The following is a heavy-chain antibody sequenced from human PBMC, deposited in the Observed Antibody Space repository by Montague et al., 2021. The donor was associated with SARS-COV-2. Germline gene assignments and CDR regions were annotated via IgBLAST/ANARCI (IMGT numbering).Heavy chain of an antibody. D-gene: IGHD2-2*01. CDR3: ASERIVVVYYYYGMDV. Sequence: SLRLSCAASGFTFSSYEMNWVRQAPGKGLEWVSYISSSGSTIYYADSVKGRFTISRDNAKNSLYLQMNSLRAEDTAVYYCASERIVVVYYYYGMDVWGQGTTVTVSS. V-gene: IGHV3-48*03. J-gene: IGHJ6*02. CDR1: GFTFSSYE. CDR2: ISSSGSTI.